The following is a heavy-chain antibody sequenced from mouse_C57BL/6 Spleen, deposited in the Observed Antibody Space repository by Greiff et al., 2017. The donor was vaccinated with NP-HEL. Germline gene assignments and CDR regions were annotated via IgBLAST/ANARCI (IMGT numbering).Heavy chain of an antibody. V-gene: IGHV5-17*01. CDR3: ARQTGTWYFDV. Sequence: EVNVVESGGGLVKPGGSLKLSCAASGFNFSDYGMHWVRQAPEKGLEWVAYISSGSSTIYYADTVKGRFTISRDNAKNTLFLQMTSLRSEDTAMYYCARQTGTWYFDVWGTGTTVTVSS. CDR1: GFNFSDYG. CDR2: ISSGSSTI. J-gene: IGHJ1*03. D-gene: IGHD4-1*01.